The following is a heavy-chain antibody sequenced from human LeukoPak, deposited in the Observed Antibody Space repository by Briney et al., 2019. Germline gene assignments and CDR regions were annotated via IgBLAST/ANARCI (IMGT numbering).Heavy chain of an antibody. CDR2: ISGSGGST. V-gene: IGHV3-23*01. D-gene: IGHD6-19*01. CDR1: GFTFSSYA. CDR3: AKSLGGWYFFVPLVD. Sequence: GGSLRLSCAASGFTFSSYAMSWVRQAPGKGLEWVSAISGSGGSTYYADSVKGRFTISRDNSKNTLYLQTNSLRAEDTAVYYCAKSLGGWYFFVPLVDWGQGTLVTVSS. J-gene: IGHJ4*02.